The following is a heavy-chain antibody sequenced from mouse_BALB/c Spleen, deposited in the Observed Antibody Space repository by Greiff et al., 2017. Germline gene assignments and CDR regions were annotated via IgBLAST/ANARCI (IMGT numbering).Heavy chain of an antibody. CDR2: ISNLAYSI. D-gene: IGHD2-4*01. Sequence: EVKVVESGGGLVQPGGSRKLSCAASGFTFSDYGMAWVRQAPGKGPEWVAFISNLAYSIYYADTVTGRFTISRENAKNTLYLEMSSLRSEDTAMYYCARTMITNFDYWGQGTTLTVSS. CDR3: ARTMITNFDY. CDR1: GFTFSDYG. V-gene: IGHV5-15*02. J-gene: IGHJ2*01.